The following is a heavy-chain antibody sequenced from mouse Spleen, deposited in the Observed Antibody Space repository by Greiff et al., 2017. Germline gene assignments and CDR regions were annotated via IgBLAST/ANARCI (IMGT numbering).Heavy chain of an antibody. Sequence: VPLQQSGAELVKPGASVKLSCTASGFNIKDYYMPWVKQRTEQGLEWIGRIDPEDGETKYAPKFQGKATITADTSSNTAYLQLSSLTSEDTAVYYCARLMGRAYYFDYWGQGTTLTVSS. CDR1: GFNIKDYY. D-gene: IGHD2-3*01. CDR3: ARLMGRAYYFDY. V-gene: IGHV14-2*01. CDR2: IDPEDGET. J-gene: IGHJ2*01.